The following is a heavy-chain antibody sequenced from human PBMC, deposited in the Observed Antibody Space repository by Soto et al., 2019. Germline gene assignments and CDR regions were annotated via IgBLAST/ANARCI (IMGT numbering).Heavy chain of an antibody. D-gene: IGHD4-17*01. CDR1: GGSISSSNW. Sequence: SETLSLTCAVSGGSISSSNWWSWVRQPPGKGLEWIGEIYHSGSTNYNPSLKSRVTISVDKSKNQFSLKLSSVTAADTAVYYCAIPSIYGDSTFNDAFDIWGQGTMVTVSS. V-gene: IGHV4-4*02. CDR2: IYHSGST. CDR3: AIPSIYGDSTFNDAFDI. J-gene: IGHJ3*02.